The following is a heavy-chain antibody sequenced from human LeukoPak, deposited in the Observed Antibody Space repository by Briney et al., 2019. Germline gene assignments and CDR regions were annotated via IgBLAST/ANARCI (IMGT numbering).Heavy chain of an antibody. J-gene: IGHJ6*03. Sequence: ASVKVSCKASGYTFTNYYMHWVRQAPGQGLEWMGIINPSGGFTTYAQRLQGRVTMTRDTSTSTVYMELSSLRSEDTAVYYCARQGYCSSASCYRLGYYYYYMDVWGKGTTVTVSS. V-gene: IGHV1-46*04. CDR2: INPSGGFT. D-gene: IGHD2-2*01. CDR1: GYTFTNYY. CDR3: ARQGYCSSASCYRLGYYYYYMDV.